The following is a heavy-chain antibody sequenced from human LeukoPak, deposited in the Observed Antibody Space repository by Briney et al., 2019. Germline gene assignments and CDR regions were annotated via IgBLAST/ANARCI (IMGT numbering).Heavy chain of an antibody. V-gene: IGHV4-4*07. CDR2: IYSSGTT. Sequence: SETLSLTCTVSGGSINTYYWSWIRQPAGKGLEWIGRIYSSGTTHYNPSLKSRVTMSVDTSKNQFSLRLSSVTAADTAVYYCAREEYQVLGDYYYYYYMDVWGKGTTVTISS. CDR3: AREEYQVLGDYYYYYYMDV. CDR1: GGSINTYY. D-gene: IGHD2-2*01. J-gene: IGHJ6*03.